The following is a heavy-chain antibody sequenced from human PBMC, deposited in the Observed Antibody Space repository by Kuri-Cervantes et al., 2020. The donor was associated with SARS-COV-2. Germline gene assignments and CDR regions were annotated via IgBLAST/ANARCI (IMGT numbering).Heavy chain of an antibody. J-gene: IGHJ6*03. V-gene: IGHV3-48*01. D-gene: IGHD3-22*01. CDR3: SRTYDSSGSLYYYYYMDV. Sequence: GGSLRLSCAASGFTFSSYSMNWVRQAPGKGLEWVSYISSSSSTIYNADSVKGRFTISRDNAKNSLYLQMNSLRAEDTAVYYCSRTYDSSGSLYYYYYMDVWGKGTTVTVSS. CDR2: ISSSSSTI. CDR1: GFTFSSYS.